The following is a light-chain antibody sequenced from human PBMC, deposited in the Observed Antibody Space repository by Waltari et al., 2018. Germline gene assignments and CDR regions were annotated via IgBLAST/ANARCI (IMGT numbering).Light chain of an antibody. J-gene: IGLJ2*01. V-gene: IGLV3-19*01. CDR1: HLSSYF. CDR3: NSRDTRGNHFVV. CDR2: DKD. Sequence: SSELTQAPAVSVALGQTVRITCQEDHLSSYFVSWYQQKPGQAPMLVIYDKDNRPSGIPERFSGSSSGNIASLTITGAQAEDEADYYCNSRDTRGNHFVVFGGGTKLTVL.